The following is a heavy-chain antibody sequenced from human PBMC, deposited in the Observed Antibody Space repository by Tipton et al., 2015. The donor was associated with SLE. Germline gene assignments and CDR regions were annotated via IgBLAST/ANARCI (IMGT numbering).Heavy chain of an antibody. Sequence: TLSLTCTVSGGSLSSHYWSWIRQPPGKGLGWLGCIYYSGSTNYNPSLKSRVTISVDTSKNQFPLKLSAVAAADTAVYYCARVTNYYDSSGYDESPYYFDYWGQGTLVTVSS. J-gene: IGHJ4*02. CDR1: GGSLSSHY. D-gene: IGHD3-22*01. V-gene: IGHV4-59*11. CDR3: ARVTNYYDSSGYDESPYYFDY. CDR2: IYYSGST.